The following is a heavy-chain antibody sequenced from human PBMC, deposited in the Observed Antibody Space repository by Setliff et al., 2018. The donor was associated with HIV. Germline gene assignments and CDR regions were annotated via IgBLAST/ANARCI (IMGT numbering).Heavy chain of an antibody. CDR3: ARHGQYGSGSYYNRPFDS. J-gene: IGHJ4*02. CDR2: IYPGDSDT. V-gene: IGHV5-51*01. CDR1: GYSFTSYW. D-gene: IGHD3-10*01. Sequence: GESLKISCKGSGYSFTSYWIAWLRQMPGKGLEWMGIIYPGDSDTRYSPSFQGQVTISADKSISTAYLQWSSLKASDTVMYYCARHGQYGSGSYYNRPFDSWGQGTLVTVSS.